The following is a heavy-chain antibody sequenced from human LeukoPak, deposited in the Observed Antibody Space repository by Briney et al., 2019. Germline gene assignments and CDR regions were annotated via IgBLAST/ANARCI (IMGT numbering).Heavy chain of an antibody. CDR2: ISSSGSTI. Sequence: GGSLRLSCAASGFTFSSYEMNWVRQAPGKGLEWVSYISSSGSTIYYADSVKGRFTISRDNAKNSLYLQMNSLRAEDTAVYYCAKDGYYGDYYYYYYMDVWGKGTTVTVSS. CDR1: GFTFSSYE. CDR3: AKDGYYGDYYYYYYMDV. V-gene: IGHV3-48*03. D-gene: IGHD4-17*01. J-gene: IGHJ6*03.